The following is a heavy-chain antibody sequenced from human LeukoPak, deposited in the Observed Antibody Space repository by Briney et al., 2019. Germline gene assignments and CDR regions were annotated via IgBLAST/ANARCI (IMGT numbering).Heavy chain of an antibody. J-gene: IGHJ4*02. CDR2: ISAYNGNT. CDR3: AREGFGTMVRTNDH. D-gene: IGHD3-10*01. CDR1: VYTFTSYD. Sequence: ASVKVSFKSSVYTFTSYDISWVRQAPGQGLEWMGWISAYNGNTNYAQKLQGRVTMTTDTSTSTAYMELRSLRSDDTAVYYCAREGFGTMVRTNDHWGQGTLVTVSS. V-gene: IGHV1-18*01.